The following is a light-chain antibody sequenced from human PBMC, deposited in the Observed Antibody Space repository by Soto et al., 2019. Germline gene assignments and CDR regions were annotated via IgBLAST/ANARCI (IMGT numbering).Light chain of an antibody. J-gene: IGKJ1*01. CDR2: DSS. Sequence: DIQMTQAPSSLSGSXXYRFTITCRASQSVFSYLHWYQQKPGKAPNLLISDSSDLQSGVPSRFSGSGSGTEFTLTISSLQPDDFATYYCQQYSDDSPRTVAQGAKVDI. CDR1: QSVFSY. CDR3: QQYSDDSPRT. V-gene: IGKV1-5*01.